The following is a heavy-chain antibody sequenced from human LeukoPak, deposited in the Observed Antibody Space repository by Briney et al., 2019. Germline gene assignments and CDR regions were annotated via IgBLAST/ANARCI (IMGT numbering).Heavy chain of an antibody. Sequence: PVKVSCKASGRTFSTYAISWVRQAPGQALEWMGGIIPMFGTTNYAQKFRGRVTITADESTSTAYMELSSLRSGDTAVHYCARDPAERLRGSTYYYYMDVWGKGTTVTVSS. CDR1: GRTFSTYA. CDR3: ARDPAERLRGSTYYYYMDV. CDR2: IIPMFGTT. D-gene: IGHD1-1*01. J-gene: IGHJ6*03. V-gene: IGHV1-69*01.